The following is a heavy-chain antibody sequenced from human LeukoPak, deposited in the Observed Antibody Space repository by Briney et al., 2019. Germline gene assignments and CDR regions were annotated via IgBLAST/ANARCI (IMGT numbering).Heavy chain of an antibody. CDR3: ASDTYYYDSSGYFDY. CDR1: GFTFSSYG. V-gene: IGHV3-30*02. J-gene: IGHJ4*02. CDR2: IRYDGSNK. Sequence: PGGSLRLSCAASGFTFSSYGMHWVRQAPGKGLEWVAFIRYDGSNKYYADSVKGRFTISRDNSKNTLYLQMNSLRAEDTAVYYCASDTYYYDSSGYFDYWGQGTLVTVSS. D-gene: IGHD3-22*01.